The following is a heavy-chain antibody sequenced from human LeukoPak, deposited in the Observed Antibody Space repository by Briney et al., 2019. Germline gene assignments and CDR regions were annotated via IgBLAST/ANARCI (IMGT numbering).Heavy chain of an antibody. CDR2: VYYSGCT. J-gene: IGHJ5*02. V-gene: IGHV4-39*07. CDR3: VREVNHYGLRRNSFDP. CDR1: SVSISSTDHF. Sequence: SQTLSLTCTVSSVSISSTDHFWGWIRQPPGKGLEWIAGVYYSGCTYYYPTLKTRLAMSQDASTYLLSLRLNSLSAADYAGDFCVREVNHYGLRRNSFDPWGQGTRVTVSS. D-gene: IGHD3-10*01.